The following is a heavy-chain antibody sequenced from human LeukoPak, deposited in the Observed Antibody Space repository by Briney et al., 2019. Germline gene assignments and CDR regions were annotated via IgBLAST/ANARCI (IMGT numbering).Heavy chain of an antibody. Sequence: GGSLRLSCAASGFTFSSYAMSWVHQAPGKGLEWVSAISGSGGSTYYADSVKGRFTISRDNSKNTLYLQMNSLRAEDTAVYYCAKVYGDYGLYDAFDIWGQGTMVTVSS. D-gene: IGHD4-17*01. CDR1: GFTFSSYA. J-gene: IGHJ3*02. CDR3: AKVYGDYGLYDAFDI. CDR2: ISGSGGST. V-gene: IGHV3-23*01.